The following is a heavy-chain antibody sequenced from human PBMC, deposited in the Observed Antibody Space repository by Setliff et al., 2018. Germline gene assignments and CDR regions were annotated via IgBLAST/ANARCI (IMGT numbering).Heavy chain of an antibody. CDR1: GGSISSYY. Sequence: SETLSLTCTVSGGSISSYYWSWIRQPPGKGLEWIGYIYYSGSTNYNPSLKSRVTISVDTSKNQFSLKLSSVTAADTAVYYCARDMVRGALGYYHYGMDVWG. D-gene: IGHD3-10*01. V-gene: IGHV4-59*01. J-gene: IGHJ6*01. CDR2: IYYSGST. CDR3: ARDMVRGALGYYHYGMDV.